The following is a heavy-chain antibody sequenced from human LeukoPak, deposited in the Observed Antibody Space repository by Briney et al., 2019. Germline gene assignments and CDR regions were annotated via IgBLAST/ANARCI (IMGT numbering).Heavy chain of an antibody. CDR3: ARGDYYDSSGHYIDY. J-gene: IGHJ4*02. Sequence: SETLSLTCTVSGGSISSDYWSWIRQPPGKGLEWIGNIFYSGSTKHNPSLKSRVTISVDTSKNQFSLKLSSVTAADTAVYYCARGDYYDSSGHYIDYWGQGTLVTVSS. CDR2: IFYSGST. V-gene: IGHV4-59*08. D-gene: IGHD3-22*01. CDR1: GGSISSDY.